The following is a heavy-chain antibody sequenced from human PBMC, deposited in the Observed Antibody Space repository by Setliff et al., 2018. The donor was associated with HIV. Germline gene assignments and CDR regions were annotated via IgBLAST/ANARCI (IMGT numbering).Heavy chain of an antibody. CDR1: GYSISSGYY. CDR3: ARSRGPWDSSHEPGSSWFDY. D-gene: IGHD6-13*01. CDR2: IYHSGST. J-gene: IGHJ4*02. Sequence: SETLSLTCAVSGYSISSGYYWGWIRQPPGKGLEWIGNIYHSGSTYYNPSLKSRVTISVDTSKNQFSLKLRSVTAADTAVYYCARSRGPWDSSHEPGSSWFDYWGQGTQVTVSS. V-gene: IGHV4-38-2*01.